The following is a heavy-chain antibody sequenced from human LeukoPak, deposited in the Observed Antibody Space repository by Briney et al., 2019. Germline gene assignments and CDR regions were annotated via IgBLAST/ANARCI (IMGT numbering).Heavy chain of an antibody. CDR1: GASISSGSYF. J-gene: IGHJ5*02. D-gene: IGHD2-8*01. CDR2: IYTSGST. Sequence: SQTLSFTCTVSGASISSGSYFWSWIRQPAGKGLEWIGRIYTSGSTNYNPSLKSRVTISVDTSKNQFSLKLRSVTAADTAVYYCARALCINGICEWFDPWGQGTLVTVSS. CDR3: ARALCINGICEWFDP. V-gene: IGHV4-61*02.